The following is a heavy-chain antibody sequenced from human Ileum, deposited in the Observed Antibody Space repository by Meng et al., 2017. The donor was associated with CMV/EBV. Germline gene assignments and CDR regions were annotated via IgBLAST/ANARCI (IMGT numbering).Heavy chain of an antibody. V-gene: IGHV4-4*07. Sequence: QLQESGQGLLKPSETFSLTCTFSGGSISGYYWSWIRQPATKGLEWIGRVYSSGSTDYNPSLQSRVTMSVDTSKNQFSLKLSSVTAADTAVYYCARGSSSWAFDYWGQGTLVTVSS. J-gene: IGHJ4*02. CDR3: ARGSSSWAFDY. CDR2: VYSSGST. D-gene: IGHD2-2*01. CDR1: GGSISGYY.